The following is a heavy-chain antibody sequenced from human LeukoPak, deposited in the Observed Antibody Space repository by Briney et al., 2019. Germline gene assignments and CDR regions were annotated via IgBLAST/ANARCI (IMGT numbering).Heavy chain of an antibody. V-gene: IGHV1-18*01. CDR2: ISAYNGNT. CDR3: ARDYPTSPWYFDL. Sequence: SGYTFTSYGXXXXRQAXGQGLXXXXWISAYNGNTNYAQKLQGRVTMTTDTSTSTAYMELRSLRSDDTAVYYCARDYPTSPWYFDLWGRGTLVTVSS. CDR1: GYTFTSYG. J-gene: IGHJ2*01.